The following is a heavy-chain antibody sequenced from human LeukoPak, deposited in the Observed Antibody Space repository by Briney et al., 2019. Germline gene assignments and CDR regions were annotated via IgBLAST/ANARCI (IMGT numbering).Heavy chain of an antibody. Sequence: GGSLRLSCAASGFTFSDYSMNWVRQAPGKGLEWVSSISRNSRHVYYGGSVWGRFTISRDNAKNSLYLQMNSLRAEDTAVYYCARGEDSGSFIWGQGTMVTVSS. CDR1: GFTFSDYS. D-gene: IGHD3-10*01. CDR3: ARGEDSGSFI. V-gene: IGHV3-21*01. CDR2: ISRNSRHV. J-gene: IGHJ3*02.